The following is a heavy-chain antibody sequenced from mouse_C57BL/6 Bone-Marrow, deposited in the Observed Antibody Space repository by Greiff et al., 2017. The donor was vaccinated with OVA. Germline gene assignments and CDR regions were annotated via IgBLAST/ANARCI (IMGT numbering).Heavy chain of an antibody. CDR2: IDPNSGGT. V-gene: IGHV1-72*01. CDR1: GYTFTSYW. D-gene: IGHD2-5*01. CDR3: VYSNYWDWFAY. Sequence: VQLQQPGAELVKPGASVKLSCKASGYTFTSYWMHWVKQRPGRGLEWIGMIDPNSGGTKYNEKFKSKATLTVDKPSSTAYMQLSSLTSEDSAVYYCVYSNYWDWFAYWGQGTLVTVSA. J-gene: IGHJ3*01.